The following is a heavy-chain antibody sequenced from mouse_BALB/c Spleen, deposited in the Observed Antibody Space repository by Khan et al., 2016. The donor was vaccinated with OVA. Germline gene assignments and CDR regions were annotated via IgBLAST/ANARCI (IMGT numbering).Heavy chain of an antibody. CDR2: IWAGGST. CDR3: ATNGEGYAMDY. CDR1: GFSLTSYG. Sequence: QIQLVQSGPGLVAPSQSLSITCTVSGFSLTSYGVHWVRQPPGKGLEWLGVIWAGGSTNYNSALMTRLTISKDNSKSQVFLKMNSLHTDDTAMYYCATNGEGYAMDYWGQGTSVTVSS. V-gene: IGHV2-9*02. J-gene: IGHJ4*01.